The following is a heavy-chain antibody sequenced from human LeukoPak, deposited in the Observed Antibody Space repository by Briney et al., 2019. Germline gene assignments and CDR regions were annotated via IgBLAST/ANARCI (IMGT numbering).Heavy chain of an antibody. Sequence: GGSLRLSCTASGFTFGDYAMSWVRQAPGKGLEWVGFIRSKAYGGTTEYAASAKGRFTISRDDSKSIAYLQMNSLKTEDTAVYYCTRAEIPLMTTVTFFDYWGQGTLVTVSS. D-gene: IGHD4-17*01. CDR1: GFTFGDYA. CDR3: TRAEIPLMTTVTFFDY. J-gene: IGHJ4*02. CDR2: IRSKAYGGTT. V-gene: IGHV3-49*04.